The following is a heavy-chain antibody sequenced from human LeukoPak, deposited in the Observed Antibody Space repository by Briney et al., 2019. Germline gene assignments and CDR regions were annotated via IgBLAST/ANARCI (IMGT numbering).Heavy chain of an antibody. CDR2: ISGYNGKT. D-gene: IGHD3-3*02. J-gene: IGHJ4*02. CDR1: GYTFSSYG. Sequence: GASVKVSCKASGYTFSSYGISWVRQSPGQGLEWMGWISGYNGKTHYAQKVQGRVTMTTDTSTTTAYMELRSLRSDDTAIYYCAKEYRTGTPIFYFDYWGQGTLVTVSS. V-gene: IGHV1-18*01. CDR3: AKEYRTGTPIFYFDY.